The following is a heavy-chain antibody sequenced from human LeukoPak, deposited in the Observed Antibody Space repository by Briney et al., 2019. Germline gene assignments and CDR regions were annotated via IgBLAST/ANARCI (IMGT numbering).Heavy chain of an antibody. Sequence: PGRSLRLSCAASGFTLSSYGMHWVRQAPGKGLGWVAVIWYDGSNKYYADSVKGRFTISRDNSKNTLYLQMNSLRAEDTAVYYCARDGSVGATPDFDYWGQGTLVTVSS. CDR3: ARDGSVGATPDFDY. CDR2: IWYDGSNK. D-gene: IGHD1-26*01. J-gene: IGHJ4*02. V-gene: IGHV3-33*01. CDR1: GFTLSSYG.